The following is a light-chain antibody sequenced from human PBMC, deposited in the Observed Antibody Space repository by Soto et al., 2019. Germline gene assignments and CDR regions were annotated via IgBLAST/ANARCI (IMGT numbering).Light chain of an antibody. CDR3: QQSYSAPWT. V-gene: IGKV3D-15*01. Sequence: ELVLTQSPATPSLSPGERATLSCRASQSVGSDLAWYQQKPGQAPRLLIYGASSRATGIPDRFSGSGSETDFTLTISSLQPEDFATYYCQQSYSAPWTFGQGTKVDIK. CDR2: GAS. CDR1: QSVGSD. J-gene: IGKJ1*01.